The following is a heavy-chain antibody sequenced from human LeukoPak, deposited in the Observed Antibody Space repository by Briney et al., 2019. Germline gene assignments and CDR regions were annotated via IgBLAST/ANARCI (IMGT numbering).Heavy chain of an antibody. CDR1: EFTFSNYG. CDR2: ISSDGSEE. V-gene: IGHV3-30*18. J-gene: IGHJ4*02. Sequence: GKSLRLSCAASEFTFSNYGMHWVRQAPGKGLELVAGISSDGSEEYYADSVEGRFTISRDNPKNTLYLGMNSLRAEDTAVYYCAKGDSGFYFYFDYWGQGTLVTVSS. D-gene: IGHD3-22*01. CDR3: AKGDSGFYFYFDY.